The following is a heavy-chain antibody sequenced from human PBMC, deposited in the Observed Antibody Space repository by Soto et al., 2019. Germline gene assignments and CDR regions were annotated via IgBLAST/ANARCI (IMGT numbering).Heavy chain of an antibody. V-gene: IGHV3-23*01. CDR2: ISGSGGST. CDR1: GFTFSSYA. CDR3: AKVARSSTSRFPTRYYYYMDV. D-gene: IGHD2-2*01. Sequence: GVSLRLSCAASGFTFSSYAMSWVRQAPGKGLEWVSAISGSGGSTYYADSVKGRLTISRDNSKNTLYLQMNSLRAEDTAVYSCAKVARSSTSRFPTRYYYYMDVWGKGTTVTVSS. J-gene: IGHJ6*03.